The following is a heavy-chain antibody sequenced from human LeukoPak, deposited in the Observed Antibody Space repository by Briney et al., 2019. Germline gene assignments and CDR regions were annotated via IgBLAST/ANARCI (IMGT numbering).Heavy chain of an antibody. J-gene: IGHJ3*02. V-gene: IGHV4-39*07. Sequence: PSETLSLTCTVSGGSISSTIYYWGWIRQPPGKGLEWIGNIYYTGTSYYNPSLKSRVTTSVDTSKNQFSVKVKFVTAADTAMYYCARVTGMSAFDIWGQGTMVTVSS. CDR1: GGSISSTIYY. D-gene: IGHD3-10*01. CDR3: ARVTGMSAFDI. CDR2: IYYTGTS.